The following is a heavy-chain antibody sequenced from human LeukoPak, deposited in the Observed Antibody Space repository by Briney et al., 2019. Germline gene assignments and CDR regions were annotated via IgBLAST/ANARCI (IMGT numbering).Heavy chain of an antibody. D-gene: IGHD2-15*01. J-gene: IGHJ1*01. Sequence: GGSLRLSCAASGFSVSNNYMSWVRQAPGKGLEWVSVIYSGGSTFYADSVKGRFTISRDNSKNTLYLQMNSLRAEDTAVYYCASDSYSPEYLQHWGQGTLVTVSS. V-gene: IGHV3-66*01. CDR3: ASDSYSPEYLQH. CDR1: GFSVSNNY. CDR2: IYSGGST.